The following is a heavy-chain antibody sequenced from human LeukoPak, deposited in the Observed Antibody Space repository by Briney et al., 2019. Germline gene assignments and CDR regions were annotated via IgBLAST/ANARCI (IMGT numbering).Heavy chain of an antibody. CDR1: GFTFSSYA. V-gene: IGHV3-23*01. J-gene: IGHJ6*03. Sequence: GGSLRLSCAASGFTFSSYAMSWVRQAPGKGLEWVSAMSGSGGSTYYADSVKGRFTISRDNSKNTLYLQMNSLRAEDTAVYYCAKSAGYCSGGSCYDYYYMDVWGKGTTVTVSS. D-gene: IGHD2-15*01. CDR3: AKSAGYCSGGSCYDYYYMDV. CDR2: MSGSGGST.